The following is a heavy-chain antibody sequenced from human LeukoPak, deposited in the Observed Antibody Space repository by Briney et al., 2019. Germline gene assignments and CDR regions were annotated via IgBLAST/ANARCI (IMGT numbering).Heavy chain of an antibody. Sequence: SETLSLTCTVSGGSISSSSYSWGWIRQPPGKGLEWIGSIYYSGSTYYNPSLKSRVTISVDTSKNQFSLKLSSVTAADTAVYYCAGHSSGWSGVDYWGQGTLVTVSS. J-gene: IGHJ4*02. CDR3: AGHSSGWSGVDY. V-gene: IGHV4-39*01. CDR2: IYYSGST. D-gene: IGHD6-19*01. CDR1: GGSISSSSYS.